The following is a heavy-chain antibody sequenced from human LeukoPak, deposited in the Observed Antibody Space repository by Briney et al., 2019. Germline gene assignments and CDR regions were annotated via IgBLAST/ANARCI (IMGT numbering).Heavy chain of an antibody. CDR3: ARSPAHYYDSSGYGDY. V-gene: IGHV3-21*01. Sequence: GGSLRLSCAASGFTFSSYAMSWVRQAPGKGLEWVSTITGSGGGTYYADSVKGRFTISRDNAKNSLYLQMNSLRAEDTAVYYCARSPAHYYDSSGYGDYWGQGTLVTVSS. CDR1: GFTFSSYA. CDR2: ITGSGGGT. J-gene: IGHJ4*02. D-gene: IGHD3-22*01.